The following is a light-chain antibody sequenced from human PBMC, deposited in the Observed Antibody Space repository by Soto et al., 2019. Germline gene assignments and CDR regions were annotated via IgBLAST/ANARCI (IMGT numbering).Light chain of an antibody. CDR1: QTVRTN. CDR3: QQYQSLWT. V-gene: IGKV3-15*01. J-gene: IGKJ1*01. CDR2: GVS. Sequence: EIEMTQSPATLYVSPGERVALSCRASQTVRTNLAWYQQKPGQTPRLLIYGVSTRATNVPDRFSGGGSGTDFTLTISNMQSEDFAIYYCQQYQSLWTFGQGTKVDIK.